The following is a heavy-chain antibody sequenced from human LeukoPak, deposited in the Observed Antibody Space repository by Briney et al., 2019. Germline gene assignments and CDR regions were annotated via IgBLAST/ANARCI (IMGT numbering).Heavy chain of an antibody. D-gene: IGHD6-6*01. CDR3: AREGGGQLVWFDP. CDR2: ISSSGNTM. V-gene: IGHV3-48*03. CDR1: GFTFSSYE. Sequence: PGGSLRLSCAASGFTFSSYEMNLVRQAPGNGLEWVSYISSSGNTMYYADSVKGRFTISRDNAKNSLYLQMNSLRAEDTAVYYCAREGGGQLVWFDPWGQGTLVTVSS. J-gene: IGHJ5*02.